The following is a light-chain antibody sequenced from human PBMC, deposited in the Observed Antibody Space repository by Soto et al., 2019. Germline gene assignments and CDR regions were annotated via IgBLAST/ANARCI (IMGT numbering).Light chain of an antibody. CDR3: QQYYSTRIT. CDR2: WAS. Sequence: DIVMTQSPDSLAVSLGERDTINCKSSQSVLYSPNNKNYLAWYQQIPGQPPNLLIYWASTRESRVPDRFSGSGAGTDFTLTISSLQAEDVAVYYYQQYYSTRITFGQGTRLEIK. V-gene: IGKV4-1*01. CDR1: QSVLYSPNNKNY. J-gene: IGKJ5*01.